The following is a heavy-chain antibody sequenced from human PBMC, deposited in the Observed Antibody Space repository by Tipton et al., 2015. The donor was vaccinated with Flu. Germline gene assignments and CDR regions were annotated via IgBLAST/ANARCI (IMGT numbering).Heavy chain of an antibody. Sequence: TLSLTCTVSGASISSGYSYWSWVRQPAGKGLEWIGRIFTTGGTNYNPSLKSRVSISVDTSKNQFSLKLSSVTAADTAVYYCARAPTTAVAYVWGQGTLVTVSS. CDR2: IFTTGGT. CDR3: ARAPTTAVAYV. V-gene: IGHV4-61*02. CDR1: GASISSGYSY. D-gene: IGHD5-18*01. J-gene: IGHJ4*02.